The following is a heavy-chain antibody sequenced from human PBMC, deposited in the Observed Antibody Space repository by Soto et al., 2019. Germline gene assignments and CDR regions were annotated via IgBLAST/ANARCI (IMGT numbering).Heavy chain of an antibody. J-gene: IGHJ6*02. CDR1: GGTFSSYA. Sequence: SVKVSCKASGGTFSSYAISWVRQAPGQGLEWMGGIIPIFGTANYAQKFQGRVTITADESTSTAYMELSSLRSEDTAVYYCARLLLDSSCYSGAFDYYYGMDVWGQGTTVTVSS. D-gene: IGHD2-2*02. CDR3: ARLLLDSSCYSGAFDYYYGMDV. CDR2: IIPIFGTA. V-gene: IGHV1-69*13.